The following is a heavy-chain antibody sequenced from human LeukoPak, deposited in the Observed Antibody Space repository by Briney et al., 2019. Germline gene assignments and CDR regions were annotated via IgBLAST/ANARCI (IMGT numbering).Heavy chain of an antibody. Sequence: SETLSLTCAVYGESFKDYYWNWIRQPPGKGLEWIGEINHSGSSNYNPSLKSRVTISVDTSKNQFSLKLSSVTAADTAVYYCARDSSVAGTFHWGQGTLVTVSS. V-gene: IGHV4-34*01. CDR1: GESFKDYY. D-gene: IGHD6-19*01. J-gene: IGHJ1*01. CDR3: ARDSSVAGTFH. CDR2: INHSGSS.